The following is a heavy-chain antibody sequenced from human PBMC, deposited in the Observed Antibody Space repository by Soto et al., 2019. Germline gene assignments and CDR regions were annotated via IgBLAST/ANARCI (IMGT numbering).Heavy chain of an antibody. CDR1: GGSISSYY. CDR3: ARGRAEGSTPLTFDY. J-gene: IGHJ4*02. V-gene: IGHV4-59*01. Sequence: SETLSLTCTVSGGSISSYYWSWIRQPPGKGLEWIGYIYYSGSTNYNPSLKSRVTISVDTSKNQFSLKLSSVTAADTAVYYCARGRAEGSTPLTFDYWGQGTLVTVSS. CDR2: IYYSGST.